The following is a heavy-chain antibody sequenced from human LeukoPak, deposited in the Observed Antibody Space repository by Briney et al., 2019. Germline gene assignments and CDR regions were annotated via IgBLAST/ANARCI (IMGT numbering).Heavy chain of an antibody. CDR3: ARDFGYYDFWSGYLLMDV. CDR1: GFTFSSYW. Sequence: GGSLRLSCAASGFTFSSYWMSWVRQAPGKGLEWVANIKHDGSEKYYVDSVKGRFTISRDNAKNSLYLQMNSLRAEDTAVYYCARDFGYYDFWSGYLLMDVWGKGTTVTVSS. CDR2: IKHDGSEK. J-gene: IGHJ6*03. D-gene: IGHD3-3*01. V-gene: IGHV3-7*01.